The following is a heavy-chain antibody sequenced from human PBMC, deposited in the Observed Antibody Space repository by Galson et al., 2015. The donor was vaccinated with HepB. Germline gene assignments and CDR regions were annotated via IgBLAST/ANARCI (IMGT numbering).Heavy chain of an antibody. V-gene: IGHV3-30*18. CDR2: ISYDGSNK. CDR3: AKDKYYDGSAYRYYFDY. Sequence: SLRLSCAASGFTFSSYDMHWVRQAPGKGLEWVAVISYDGSNKYYADSVKGRFTISRDNSKNTLNLEMNSLRAEDTAVYYCAKDKYYDGSAYRYYFDYWGQGTLVTVSS. J-gene: IGHJ4*02. D-gene: IGHD3-22*01. CDR1: GFTFSSYD.